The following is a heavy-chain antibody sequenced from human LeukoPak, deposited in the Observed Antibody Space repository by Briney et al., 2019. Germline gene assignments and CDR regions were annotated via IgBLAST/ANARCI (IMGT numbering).Heavy chain of an antibody. V-gene: IGHV3-21*01. D-gene: IGHD2-21*01. CDR2: ISSSSSYI. CDR1: GFTFSSYS. J-gene: IGHJ4*02. CDR3: AKDGVAYCGGDCYSDY. Sequence: GGSLRLSCAASGFTFSSYSMNWVRQAPGKGLEWVSSISSSSSYIYYADSVKGRFTISRDNSKNTLYLQMNSLRAEDTAVYYCAKDGVAYCGGDCYSDYWGQGTLVTVSS.